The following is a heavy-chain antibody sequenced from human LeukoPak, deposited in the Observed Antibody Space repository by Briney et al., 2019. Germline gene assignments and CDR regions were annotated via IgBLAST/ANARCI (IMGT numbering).Heavy chain of an antibody. CDR3: ARGGSGFTSSAFDI. J-gene: IGHJ3*02. D-gene: IGHD6-19*01. CDR2: IYYSGST. CDR1: GGSISSTSSY. V-gene: IGHV4-39*07. Sequence: SETLSLTCTVSGGSISSTSSYWGWIRQPPGKGLEWIATIYYSGSTYYNASLKSRVTISVDTSKNQFSLKLSSVTAADTAVYYCARGGSGFTSSAFDIWGQGTMVTVSS.